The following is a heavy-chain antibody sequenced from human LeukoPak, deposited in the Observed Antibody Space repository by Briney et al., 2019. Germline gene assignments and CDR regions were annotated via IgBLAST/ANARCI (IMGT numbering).Heavy chain of an antibody. Sequence: PGRSLRLSCAASGFTFSSYAMHWVRQAPGKGLEWVAVISYDGSNKYYADSVKGRFTISRDNSKNTLYLQMNSLRAEDTAVYYCAREGGIAAAGTLCWGQGTLVTVSS. CDR1: GFTFSSYA. J-gene: IGHJ4*02. D-gene: IGHD6-13*01. CDR3: AREGGIAAAGTLC. V-gene: IGHV3-30-3*01. CDR2: ISYDGSNK.